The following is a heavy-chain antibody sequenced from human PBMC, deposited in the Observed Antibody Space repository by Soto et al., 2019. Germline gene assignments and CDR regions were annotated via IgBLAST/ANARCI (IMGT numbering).Heavy chain of an antibody. CDR1: GGSISSGGYY. D-gene: IGHD5-12*01. V-gene: IGHV4-31*03. CDR3: ASLDIVATIVDY. Sequence: SETLSLTCTVSGGSISSGGYYWSWIRQHPGKGLEWIGYIYYSGSTYYNPSLKSRVTISVDTSKNQFSLKLSSVTAADTAVYYCASLDIVATIVDYWGQGTLVTVSS. CDR2: IYYSGST. J-gene: IGHJ4*02.